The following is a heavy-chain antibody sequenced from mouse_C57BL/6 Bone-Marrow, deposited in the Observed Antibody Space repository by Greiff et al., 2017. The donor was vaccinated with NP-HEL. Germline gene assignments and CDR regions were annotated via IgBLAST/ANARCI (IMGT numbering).Heavy chain of an antibody. D-gene: IGHD2-1*01. CDR3: ARLWYHWYFDV. J-gene: IGHJ1*03. CDR1: GYTFTSYG. V-gene: IGHV1-81*01. Sequence: VQLQESGAELARPGASVKLSCKASGYTFTSYGISWVKQRTGQGLEWIGEIYPRSGNTYYNEKFKGKATLTADKSSSTAYMELRSLTSEDSAVYFCARLWYHWYFDVWGTGTTVTVSS. CDR2: IYPRSGNT.